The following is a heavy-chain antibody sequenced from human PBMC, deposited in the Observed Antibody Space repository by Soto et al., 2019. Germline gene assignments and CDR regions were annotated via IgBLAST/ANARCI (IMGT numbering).Heavy chain of an antibody. V-gene: IGHV4-59*08. CDR1: GGSISSYY. J-gene: IGHJ4*02. D-gene: IGHD3-10*01. CDR2: IYYSGST. CDR3: ARNRRGDKPFDY. Sequence: SETLSLTCTVSGGSISSYYWSWIRQPPGKGLEWIGYIYYSGSTNYNPSLKSRVTISVDTSKNQFSLKLSSVTAADTAVYYCARNRRGDKPFDYRAKQTPVTVPS.